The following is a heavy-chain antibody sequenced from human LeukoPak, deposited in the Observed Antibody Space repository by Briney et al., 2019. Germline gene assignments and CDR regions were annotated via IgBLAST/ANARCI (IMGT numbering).Heavy chain of an antibody. V-gene: IGHV1-2*02. CDR3: ARAPELYYYDSSGYQYYFDY. CDR1: GYTFTGYY. CDR2: INPNTGGT. J-gene: IGHJ4*02. D-gene: IGHD3-22*01. Sequence: GASVKVSCKASGYTFTGYYMHWVRQAPGQGLEWMGWINPNTGGTNYAQKFQGRVTMTRNTSISTAYMELSSLRSEDTAVYYCARAPELYYYDSSGYQYYFDYWGQGTLVTVSS.